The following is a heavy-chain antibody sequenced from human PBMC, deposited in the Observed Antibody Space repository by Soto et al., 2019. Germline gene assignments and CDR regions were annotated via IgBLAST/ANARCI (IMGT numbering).Heavy chain of an antibody. J-gene: IGHJ6*02. CDR3: ASDYSNSYYYYGMDV. Sequence: SETLSLTCTVSGGSISSYYWSWIRQPPGKGLEWIGYIYYSGSTNYNPSLKSRVTISVDTSKNQFSLKLSSVTAADTAVYYCASDYSNSYYYYGMDVWGQGTTVTVSS. V-gene: IGHV4-59*01. CDR1: GGSISSYY. CDR2: IYYSGST. D-gene: IGHD4-4*01.